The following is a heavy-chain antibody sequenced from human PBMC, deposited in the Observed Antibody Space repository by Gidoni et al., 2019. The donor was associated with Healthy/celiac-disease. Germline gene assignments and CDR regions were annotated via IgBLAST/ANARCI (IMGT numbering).Heavy chain of an antibody. D-gene: IGHD3-3*01. V-gene: IGHV3-74*01. CDR2: INSDGSST. CDR1: GFTFSSYW. CDR3: ARGSITIFGVVIFKDAFDI. J-gene: IGHJ3*02. Sequence: EVQLVESGGGLVQPGGSLRLSCAASGFTFSSYWLHWVRQAPGKGLVWVSRINSDGSSTSYADSVKGRFTISRDNAKNTLYLQMNSLRAEDTAVYYCARGSITIFGVVIFKDAFDIWGQGTMVTVSS.